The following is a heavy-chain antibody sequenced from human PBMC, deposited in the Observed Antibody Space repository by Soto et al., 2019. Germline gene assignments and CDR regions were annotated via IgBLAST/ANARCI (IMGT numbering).Heavy chain of an antibody. D-gene: IGHD3-9*01. V-gene: IGHV3-33*01. CDR1: GFTFSSYG. CDR2: IWYDGSNK. J-gene: IGHJ4*02. CDR3: ARELADYDILTGYYGD. Sequence: QVQLVESGGGVVQPGRSLRLSCAASGFTFSSYGMHWVRQAPGKGLEWVAVIWYDGSNKYYADSVKGRFTISRDNSKNTLDLQMNRLRAEDTAVYYCARELADYDILTGYYGDWGQGTLVTVSS.